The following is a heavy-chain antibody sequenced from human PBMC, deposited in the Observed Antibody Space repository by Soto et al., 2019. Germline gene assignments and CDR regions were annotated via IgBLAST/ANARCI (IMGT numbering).Heavy chain of an antibody. CDR3: ARKDKSGYFNWFDP. Sequence: LKISCRTSGYKFTSSWIAWVRQMPGKGLEWMGIIFPSDSDTRYSPSFQGQVTISADRSTSTVFLQWASLKASDTAVYFCARKDKSGYFNWFDPWGQGTLVTVSS. V-gene: IGHV5-51*01. CDR2: IFPSDSDT. CDR1: GYKFTSSW. D-gene: IGHD3-22*01. J-gene: IGHJ5*02.